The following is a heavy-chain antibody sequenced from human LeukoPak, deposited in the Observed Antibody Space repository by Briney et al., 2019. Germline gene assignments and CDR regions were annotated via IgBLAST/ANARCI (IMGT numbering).Heavy chain of an antibody. CDR3: ARGGWLHYDY. CDR2: IYSSGST. V-gene: IGHV4-59*01. D-gene: IGHD5-24*01. Sequence: SEILSLTCTVSGGSISSYYWSWIRQPPGKGLEWIGYIYSSGSTNYNPSLKSRVTISVDTSKNQFSLKLSSVTAADTTVYYCARGGWLHYDYWGQGTLVTVSS. CDR1: GGSISSYY. J-gene: IGHJ4*02.